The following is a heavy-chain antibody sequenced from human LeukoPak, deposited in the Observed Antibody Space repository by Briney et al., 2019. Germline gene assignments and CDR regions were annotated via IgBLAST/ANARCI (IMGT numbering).Heavy chain of an antibody. V-gene: IGHV1-69*05. CDR3: ARDPVEMATIGAFDI. J-gene: IGHJ3*02. Sequence: ASVKVSCKASGGTFSSYAISWVRQAPGQGLEWMGGIIPIFGTANYAQKFQGRVTITTDESTSTAYIELSSLRSEDTAVYYCARDPVEMATIGAFDIWGQGTMVTVSS. CDR1: GGTFSSYA. CDR2: IIPIFGTA. D-gene: IGHD5-24*01.